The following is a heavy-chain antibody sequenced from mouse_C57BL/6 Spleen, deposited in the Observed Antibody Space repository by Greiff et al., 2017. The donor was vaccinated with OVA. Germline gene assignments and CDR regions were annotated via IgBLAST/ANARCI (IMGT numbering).Heavy chain of an antibody. D-gene: IGHD1-1*01. CDR3: ARIITTVVDGYAMDY. Sequence: QVQLQQPGAELVMPGASVKLSCKASGYTFTSYWMHWVKQRPGQGLEWIGEIDPSDSYTNYNQKFKGKSTLTVDKSSSTAYMQLSSLTSEDSAVYYCARIITTVVDGYAMDYWGQGTSVTVSS. CDR1: GYTFTSYW. J-gene: IGHJ4*01. V-gene: IGHV1-69*01. CDR2: IDPSDSYT.